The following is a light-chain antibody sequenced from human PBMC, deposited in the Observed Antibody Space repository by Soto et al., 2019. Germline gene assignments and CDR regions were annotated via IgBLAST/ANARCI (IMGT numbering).Light chain of an antibody. CDR1: QSVSNNY. CDR3: HQYYNRPPWT. CDR2: ATS. Sequence: ELVLTHSPGTLSLSPWEIATLSCRASQSVSNNYLAWYQQKPGQAPRLLVFATSARATGVPDRFRGSRSGTDFTLTISSLQPEDSATYYCHQYYNRPPWTFGQGTKVDIK. J-gene: IGKJ1*01. V-gene: IGKV3-20*01.